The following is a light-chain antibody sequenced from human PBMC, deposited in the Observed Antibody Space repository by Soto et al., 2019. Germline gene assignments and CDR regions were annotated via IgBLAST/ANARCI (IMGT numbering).Light chain of an antibody. J-gene: IGKJ2*01. CDR1: QSISSW. V-gene: IGKV1-5*01. CDR3: QQRSNWPRGYT. CDR2: DAS. Sequence: DIQMTQSPSTLSASVGDRVTITCRASQSISSWLAWYQQKPGKAPKLLIYDASSLESGVPSRFSGSGSGTEFTLTISSLQPDDFATYYCQQRSNWPRGYTFGQGTKLEIK.